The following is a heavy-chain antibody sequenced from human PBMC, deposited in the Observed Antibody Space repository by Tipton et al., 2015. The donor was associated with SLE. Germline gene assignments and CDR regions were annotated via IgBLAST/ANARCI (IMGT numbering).Heavy chain of an antibody. V-gene: IGHV3-23*01. D-gene: IGHD3-3*01. J-gene: IGHJ4*02. CDR1: GFTFSSYD. Sequence: SLRLSCAASGFTFSSYDMTWVRQAPGKGLEWVSTISAGGGRTFYADSVKGRFSISRDDAKNSLYLQMNSLRADDTAVYYCARDHLDFWSGYYTILDYWGQGTVVTVSS. CDR2: ISAGGGRT. CDR3: ARDHLDFWSGYYTILDY.